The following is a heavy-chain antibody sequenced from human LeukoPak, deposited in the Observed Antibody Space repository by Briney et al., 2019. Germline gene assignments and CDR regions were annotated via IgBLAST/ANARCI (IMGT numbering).Heavy chain of an antibody. CDR3: ARYRAAPYDAFDI. V-gene: IGHV1-2*02. D-gene: IGHD6-6*01. Sequence: ASVKVSCKASGGTFSSYAISWVRQAPGQGLEWMGWINSNSGGVHYAQNFQGRVTMTRDTSISTAYMELTRLRSDDTAVYYCARYRAAPYDAFDIWGQGTMVTVSS. CDR2: INSNSGGV. CDR1: GGTFSSYA. J-gene: IGHJ3*02.